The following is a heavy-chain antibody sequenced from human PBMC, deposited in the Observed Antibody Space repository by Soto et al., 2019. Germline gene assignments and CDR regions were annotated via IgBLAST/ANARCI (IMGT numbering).Heavy chain of an antibody. CDR1: GFTFSSYA. Sequence: GGSLRLSCAASGFTFSSYAMSWVRQAPGKGLEWVSAISGSGGSTYYADSVKGRFTISRDNSKNTHYLQMNSLRTEDTAVYYSAIYQSLKAAAGIGKYYFDYWGQGTLVTVSS. CDR3: AIYQSLKAAAGIGKYYFDY. D-gene: IGHD6-13*01. V-gene: IGHV3-23*01. CDR2: ISGSGGST. J-gene: IGHJ4*02.